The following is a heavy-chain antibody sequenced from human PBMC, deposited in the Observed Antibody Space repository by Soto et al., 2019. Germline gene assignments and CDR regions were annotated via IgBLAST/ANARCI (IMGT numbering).Heavy chain of an antibody. D-gene: IGHD6-13*01. CDR1: GYSFSNNW. CDR2: MHPGDSDT. CDR3: ARHNRYSSTWFEGRFDP. J-gene: IGHJ5*02. V-gene: IGHV5-51*01. Sequence: GESLKISCKGSGYSFSNNWVGWVRQMPGKGLEWMGIMHPGDSDTRYSPSFQGQVTISADKSISTAYLQWSSLKPSDSAMYYCARHNRYSSTWFEGRFDPWGQGTLVTVSS.